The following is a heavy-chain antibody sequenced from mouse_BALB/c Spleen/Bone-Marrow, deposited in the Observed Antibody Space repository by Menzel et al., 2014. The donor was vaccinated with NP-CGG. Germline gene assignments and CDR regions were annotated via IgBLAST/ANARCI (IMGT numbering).Heavy chain of an antibody. V-gene: IGHV1-61*01. Sequence: VQRVESGAELVRPGTSVQLSCKASGYSFTNYWTNWVKQRPGQGLEWIGIIHPSDSESRLNQKFKDKATLTVDKSSTTAYMQLSSPTSEDSAVYYCARGLGEIWGYWGQGTTLTVSS. CDR1: GYSFTNYW. CDR3: ARGLGEIWGY. J-gene: IGHJ2*01. CDR2: IHPSDSES. D-gene: IGHD4-1*01.